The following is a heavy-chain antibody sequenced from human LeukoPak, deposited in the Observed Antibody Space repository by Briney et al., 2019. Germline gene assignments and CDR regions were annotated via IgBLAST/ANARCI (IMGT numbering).Heavy chain of an antibody. D-gene: IGHD4-17*01. J-gene: IGHJ6*02. CDR2: ISAYNGNT. CDR1: GYTFTSYG. CDR3: ARVVPENYGDYWYYYGMDV. V-gene: IGHV1-18*01. Sequence: ASVKVSCKASGYTFTSYGISWVRQAPGQGLEWMGWISAYNGNTNYAQKLQGRVTMTTDTSSSTAYMELRSLRSDDTAVYYCARVVPENYGDYWYYYGMDVWGQGTTVTVSS.